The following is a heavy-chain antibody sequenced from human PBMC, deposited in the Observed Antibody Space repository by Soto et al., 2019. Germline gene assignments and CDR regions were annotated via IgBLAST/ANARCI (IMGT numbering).Heavy chain of an antibody. CDR3: ARRGWDAFDI. J-gene: IGHJ3*02. CDR2: ISYDGSNK. V-gene: IGHV3-30*03. CDR1: GFTFSSYG. Sequence: QVQLVESGGGVVQPGRSLRLSCAASGFTFSSYGMHWVRQAPGKGLEWVAVISYDGSNKYYADSVKGRFTISRDNSKNTLYLQMNSLRAEDTAVYYCARRGWDAFDIWGQGTVVTVSS.